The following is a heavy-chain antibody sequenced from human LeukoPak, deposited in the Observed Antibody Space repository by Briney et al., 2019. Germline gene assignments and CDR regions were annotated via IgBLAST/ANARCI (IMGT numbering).Heavy chain of an antibody. V-gene: IGHV3-48*03. CDR3: ARDSKIAVAAADY. Sequence: PGGSLRLSCAASGFTFSSYEMNWVRQAPGKGLEWVSYISSSGSTIYYADSVKGRFTISRDNAKNSLYLQMNSLRAEDTAVYYCARDSKIAVAAADYWGQGTLVTVSS. D-gene: IGHD6-19*01. CDR1: GFTFSSYE. CDR2: ISSSGSTI. J-gene: IGHJ4*02.